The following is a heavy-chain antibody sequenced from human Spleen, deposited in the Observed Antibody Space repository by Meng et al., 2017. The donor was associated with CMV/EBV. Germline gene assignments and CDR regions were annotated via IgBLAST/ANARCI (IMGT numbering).Heavy chain of an antibody. Sequence: GGSLRLSCAASGFTVSNYAMSWVRQAPGKGLEWVSVIYSGGSTYYADSVKGRFTISRDNSKNTLYLQMNSLRAEDTAVYYCASMPAYCGGDCSGVDYWGQGTLVTVSS. J-gene: IGHJ4*02. D-gene: IGHD2-21*01. CDR2: IYSGGST. CDR3: ASMPAYCGGDCSGVDY. V-gene: IGHV3-66*02. CDR1: GFTVSNYA.